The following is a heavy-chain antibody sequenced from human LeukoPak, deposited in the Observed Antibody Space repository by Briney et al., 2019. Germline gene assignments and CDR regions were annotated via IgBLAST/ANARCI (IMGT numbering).Heavy chain of an antibody. J-gene: IGHJ4*02. Sequence: SETLSLTCTVSVGSISSYYWSWIRQPPGKGLEWIGYIYYSGSTNYNPSLKSRVTISVDTSKNQFSLKLSSVTAADTAVYYCARARGRAAAGPFDYWGQGTLVTVSS. CDR2: IYYSGST. CDR1: VGSISSYY. V-gene: IGHV4-59*01. CDR3: ARARGRAAAGPFDY. D-gene: IGHD6-13*01.